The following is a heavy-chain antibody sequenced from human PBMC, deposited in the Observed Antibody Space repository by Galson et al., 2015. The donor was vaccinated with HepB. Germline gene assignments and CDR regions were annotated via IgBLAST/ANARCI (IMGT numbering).Heavy chain of an antibody. CDR3: ATDLDPDTAMVTDGRNDAFDI. V-gene: IGHV1-24*01. CDR1: GYTLTELS. Sequence: SVKVSCKVSGYTLTELSMHWVRQAPGKGLEWMGGFDPEDGETIYAQKFQGRVTMTEDTSTDTAYMELSSLRSEDTAVYYCATDLDPDTAMVTDGRNDAFDIWGQGTMVTVSS. J-gene: IGHJ3*02. D-gene: IGHD5-18*01. CDR2: FDPEDGET.